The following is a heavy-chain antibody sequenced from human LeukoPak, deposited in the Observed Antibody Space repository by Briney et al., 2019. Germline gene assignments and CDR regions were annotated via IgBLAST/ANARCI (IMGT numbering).Heavy chain of an antibody. CDR2: IIPIFGTA. CDR3: ASTSSYYDSSGYSPEDFQH. V-gene: IGHV1-69*13. D-gene: IGHD3-22*01. Sequence: ASVKVSCKASGGTFSSYAISWVRQAPGQGLEWMGGIIPIFGTANYAQKFQGRVTITADESTSTAYMELSSLRSEDTAVYYCASTSSYYDSSGYSPEDFQHWGQGTLVTVSS. J-gene: IGHJ1*01. CDR1: GGTFSSYA.